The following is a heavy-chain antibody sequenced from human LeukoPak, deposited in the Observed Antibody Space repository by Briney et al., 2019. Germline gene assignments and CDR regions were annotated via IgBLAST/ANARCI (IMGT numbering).Heavy chain of an antibody. CDR3: ARGLWSAHRREYYFDS. D-gene: IGHD3-3*01. Sequence: ASVKVSCKASGYTFANYAVNWLRQAPGQRLEWMGWINAGNGDTKFSQNYQARVTITRDASASTAYMELSSLTSEDTAVYFCARGLWSAHRREYYFDSWGQGTLVTVSS. CDR2: INAGNGDT. CDR1: GYTFANYA. V-gene: IGHV1-3*01. J-gene: IGHJ4*02.